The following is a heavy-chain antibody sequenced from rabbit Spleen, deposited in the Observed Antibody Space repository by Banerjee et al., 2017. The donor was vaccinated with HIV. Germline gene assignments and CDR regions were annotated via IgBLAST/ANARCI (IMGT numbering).Heavy chain of an antibody. V-gene: IGHV1S40*01. Sequence: QSLEESGGDLVKPGASLTLTCTASGVSFSMSSYMCWVRQAPGKGLEWIGYIDPVFGSTYYASWVNGRFSISRENTQNTLYLQLNSLTAADTATYFCARDGAGGSYFALWGQGTLVTVS. CDR1: GVSFSMSSY. CDR2: IDPVFGST. J-gene: IGHJ4*01. CDR3: ARDGAGGSYFAL. D-gene: IGHD8-1*01.